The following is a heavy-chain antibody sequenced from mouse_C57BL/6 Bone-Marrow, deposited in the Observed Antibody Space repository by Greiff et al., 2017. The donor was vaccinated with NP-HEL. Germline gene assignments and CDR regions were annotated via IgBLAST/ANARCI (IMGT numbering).Heavy chain of an antibody. CDR1: GFSFNTYA. CDR2: IRSRSNNYAT. CDR3: VRQDYDLYYLDN. J-gene: IGHJ2*01. D-gene: IGHD2-4*01. V-gene: IGHV10-1*01. Sequence: EVHLVESGGGLVQPKGSLKLSCAASGFSFNTYAMNWVRQAPGKGLEWVARIRSRSNNYATYYAVSLKDRFTISRDDSESILYLQMSNLKSEDTAMYYCVRQDYDLYYLDNGGQGTTLTVTS.